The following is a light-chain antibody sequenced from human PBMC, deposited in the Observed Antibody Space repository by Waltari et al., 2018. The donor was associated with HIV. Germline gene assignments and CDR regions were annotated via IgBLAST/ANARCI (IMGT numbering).Light chain of an antibody. CDR1: TTPIGGSNY. Sequence: QSALTQPASVSGSPGQSVTISCTGTTTPIGGSNYVSWYQHRPREAPKLIIFHVDSRPTGISSRFSGSKSGNTASLTISGLQAEDEADFYCASYLNFGSLVFGGGTKLTVL. CDR3: ASYLNFGSLV. J-gene: IGLJ3*02. CDR2: HVD. V-gene: IGLV2-14*03.